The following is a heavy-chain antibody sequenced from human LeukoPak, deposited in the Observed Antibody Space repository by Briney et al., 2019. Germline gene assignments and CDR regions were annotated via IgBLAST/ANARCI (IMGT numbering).Heavy chain of an antibody. CDR3: AKAGRPQAVAGWIDY. V-gene: IGHV3-23*01. D-gene: IGHD6-19*01. Sequence: GGSLRLSCAASGFTFRNYWMTWVRQAPGKGLEWVSAMGGGGTTYYADYVKGRFTISRDTSKNTLYLQMNSLRAEDTAIYYCAKAGRPQAVAGWIDYWGQGTLVTVSS. CDR2: MGGGGTT. CDR1: GFTFRNYW. J-gene: IGHJ4*02.